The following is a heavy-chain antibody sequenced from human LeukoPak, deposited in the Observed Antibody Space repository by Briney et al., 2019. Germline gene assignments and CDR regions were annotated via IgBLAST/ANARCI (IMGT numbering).Heavy chain of an antibody. Sequence: GGSLRLSCAASGFTFSNYSVNWVRQAPGEGLEWVSYISSSSSTIYYADSVKGRFTISRDNAKNSLYLQMNSLRAEDTAVYYCARRYMVRGVFAFDYWGQGTLVTVSS. D-gene: IGHD3-10*01. J-gene: IGHJ4*02. CDR1: GFTFSNYS. V-gene: IGHV3-48*01. CDR3: ARRYMVRGVFAFDY. CDR2: ISSSSSTI.